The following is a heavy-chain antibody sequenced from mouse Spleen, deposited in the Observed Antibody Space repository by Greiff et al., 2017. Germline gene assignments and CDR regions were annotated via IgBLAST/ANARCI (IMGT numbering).Heavy chain of an antibody. D-gene: IGHD2-5*01. J-gene: IGHJ4*01. V-gene: IGHV1-5*01. CDR3: TRYRNYGYAIDY. CDR2: IYPGNSDT. CDR1: GYTFTSYW. Sequence: VQLQQSGTVLARPGASVKMSCKTSGYTFTSYWMHWVKQRPGQGLEWIGAIYPGNSDTSYNQKFKGKAKLTAVTSASTAYMELSSLTNEDSAVYYCTRYRNYGYAIDYWGQGTSVTVSS.